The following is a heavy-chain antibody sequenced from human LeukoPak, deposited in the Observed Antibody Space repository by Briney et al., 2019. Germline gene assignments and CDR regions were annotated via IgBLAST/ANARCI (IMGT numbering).Heavy chain of an antibody. D-gene: IGHD3-22*01. CDR2: IKSKTDGGTT. V-gene: IGHV3-15*01. Sequence: GGSLRLSCAASGFTFSNAWMNWVRQAAGKGLEWVGRIKSKTDGGTTDYAAPVKGRLTISRDDSKNTLYLQMNSLKTEDTAVYYCTTFLDYYDRSGYHYGNYWGQGTLVTVSS. J-gene: IGHJ4*02. CDR3: TTFLDYYDRSGYHYGNY. CDR1: GFTFSNAW.